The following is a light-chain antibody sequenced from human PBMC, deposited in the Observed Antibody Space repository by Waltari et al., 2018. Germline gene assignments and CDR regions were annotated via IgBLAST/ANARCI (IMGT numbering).Light chain of an antibody. V-gene: IGLV2-8*01. Sequence: QSALPQPPSASGSPGQSVPLSCTGTSGDLRGSSYVSWHQQHPGKAPRLIIFEVTQRPSGFTDRLSGSKSGDTASLTVSGLQAEDEATYYCCSYSGGTTWVFGGGTRLTFL. CDR2: EVT. CDR3: CSYSGGTTWV. J-gene: IGLJ3*02. CDR1: SGDLRGSSY.